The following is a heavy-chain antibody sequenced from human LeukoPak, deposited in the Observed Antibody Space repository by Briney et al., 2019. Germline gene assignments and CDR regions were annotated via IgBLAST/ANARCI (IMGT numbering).Heavy chain of an antibody. J-gene: IGHJ4*02. V-gene: IGHV3-23*01. CDR1: GFSFRNSF. CDR3: AKSGRYCSAGSCYQEASLDY. Sequence: GGSLRLSCAASGFSFRNSFMSWVRQAPGKGLEWVSGISGSGSTTNYADSVKGRFTISRDNSKNTLYLQMNTLRAEDTAVYYCAKSGRYCSAGSCYQEASLDYWGQGTLVTVSS. D-gene: IGHD2-15*01. CDR2: ISGSGSTT.